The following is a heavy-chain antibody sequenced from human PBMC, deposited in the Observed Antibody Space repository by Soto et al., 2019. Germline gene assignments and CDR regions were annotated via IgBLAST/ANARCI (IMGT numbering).Heavy chain of an antibody. V-gene: IGHV4-39*01. CDR1: GGSISSSSYY. CDR3: ASTDYYGSGSYH. J-gene: IGHJ4*02. D-gene: IGHD3-10*01. CDR2: IYYSGST. Sequence: SETLSLTCTVSGGSISSSSYYWGWIRQPPGKGLGWIGSIYYSGSTYYNPSPKSRVTISVDTSKNQFSLKLSSVTAADTAVYYCASTDYYGSGSYHWGQGTLVTVSS.